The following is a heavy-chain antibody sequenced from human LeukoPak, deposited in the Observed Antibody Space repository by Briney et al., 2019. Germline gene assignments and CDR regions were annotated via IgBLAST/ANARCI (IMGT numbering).Heavy chain of an antibody. D-gene: IGHD3-3*01. CDR1: GFTFDDYG. Sequence: GGSLRLSCAASGFTFDDYGMHWVRQAPGKGLEWVSGISWNSDILGYADSVKGRFSISRDNAKNSLYLQMNSLRAEDTALYYCVRDDYDFWSGYQRYFEFWGQGTLVTVSS. J-gene: IGHJ4*02. V-gene: IGHV3-9*01. CDR2: ISWNSDIL. CDR3: VRDDYDFWSGYQRYFEF.